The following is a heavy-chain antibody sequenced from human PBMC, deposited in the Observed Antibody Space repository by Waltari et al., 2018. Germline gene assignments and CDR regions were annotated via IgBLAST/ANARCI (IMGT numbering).Heavy chain of an antibody. J-gene: IGHJ4*02. V-gene: IGHV3-9*01. CDR1: GFTFDDYA. Sequence: EVQLVESGGGLVQPGRSLRLSCAASGFTFDDYAMHWVRQAPGKGLEWVSGISWNSGSIGYADSVKGRFTISRDNAKNSLYLQMNSLRAEDTALYYCAKRRWLQMKWTLFDYWGQGTLVTVSS. CDR2: ISWNSGSI. CDR3: AKRRWLQMKWTLFDY. D-gene: IGHD5-12*01.